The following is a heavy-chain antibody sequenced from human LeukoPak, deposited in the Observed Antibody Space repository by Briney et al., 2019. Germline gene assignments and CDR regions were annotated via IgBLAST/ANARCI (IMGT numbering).Heavy chain of an antibody. V-gene: IGHV1-2*02. CDR3: ARVGGSHLTPFDY. CDR1: GYTFTGYY. CDR2: INPNSGGT. J-gene: IGHJ4*02. Sequence: LGASVKVSCKASGYTFTGYYMHWVRQAPGQGLEWMGWINPNSGGTNYAQKFQGRVTMTRDTSISTAYMELSRLRSDDTAVYYCARVGGSHLTPFDYWGQGTLVTVSS. D-gene: IGHD1-26*01.